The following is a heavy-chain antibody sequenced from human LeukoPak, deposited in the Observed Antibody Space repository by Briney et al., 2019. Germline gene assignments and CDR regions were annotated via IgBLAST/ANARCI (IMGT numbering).Heavy chain of an antibody. Sequence: SETLSLTCTVSGGSISSYYWSWIRQPPGKGLEWIGYIYYSGSTNYNPSLKSRVTISVDTSKNQFSLKLSSVTAADTAVYYCARAHYARTDDAFDIWGQGTMVTVST. J-gene: IGHJ3*02. V-gene: IGHV4-59*01. CDR1: GGSISSYY. D-gene: IGHD4-17*01. CDR3: ARAHYARTDDAFDI. CDR2: IYYSGST.